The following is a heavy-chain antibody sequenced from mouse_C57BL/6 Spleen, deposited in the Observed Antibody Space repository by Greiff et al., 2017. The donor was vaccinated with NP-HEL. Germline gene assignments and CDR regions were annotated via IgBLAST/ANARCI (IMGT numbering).Heavy chain of an antibody. J-gene: IGHJ2*01. CDR1: GYTFTSYW. Sequence: QVQLQQPGAELVKPGASVKLSCKASGYTFTSYWMHWVKQRPGQGLEWIGMIHPNSGSTNYTEKFQSKATLTVDTSSNTAYMQLSSLTSEDSAVYSCANCWIYYGNSVDFDYWGQGTTLTVSS. CDR3: ANCWIYYGNSVDFDY. V-gene: IGHV1-64*01. CDR2: IHPNSGST. D-gene: IGHD2-1*01.